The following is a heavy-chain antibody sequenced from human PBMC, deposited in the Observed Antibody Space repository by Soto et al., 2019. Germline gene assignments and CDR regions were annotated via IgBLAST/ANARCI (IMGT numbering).Heavy chain of an antibody. Sequence: EGQLVESGGGLVKPGGSLRLSCAASGFIFTNYGMHWVRQAPGKGLEWVASISRTGDDVLYADSVKGRFSISRDNAKNSLSLQMSSLRVEDTSVYYCATDSLHSTTWYDYFDLWGQGTLVTVSS. J-gene: IGHJ5*02. CDR3: ATDSLHSTTWYDYFDL. CDR1: GFIFTNYG. V-gene: IGHV3-21*06. D-gene: IGHD4-17*01. CDR2: ISRTGDDV.